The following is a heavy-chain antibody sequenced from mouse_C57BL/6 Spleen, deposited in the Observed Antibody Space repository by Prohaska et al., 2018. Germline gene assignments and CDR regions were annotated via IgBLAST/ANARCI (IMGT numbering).Heavy chain of an antibody. V-gene: IGHV4-1*01. D-gene: IGHD1-3*01. Sequence: EVKLLQSGGDLLQPSGSLNRSCAASGLDFCRYCRSWLRRAPGQGLEWIGEINADSSTINYAPSLKDQVIISRDNEKNTLYLEISKVGAEDTAMYYCACAHCDWYFDVWGTGITVTGSS. CDR2: INADSSTI. CDR3: ACAHCDWYFDV. J-gene: IGHJ1*03. CDR1: GLDFCRYC.